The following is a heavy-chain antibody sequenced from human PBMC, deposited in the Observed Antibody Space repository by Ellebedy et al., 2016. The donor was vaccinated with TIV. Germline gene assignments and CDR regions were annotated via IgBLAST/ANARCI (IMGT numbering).Heavy chain of an antibody. CDR3: ARQNLPDYGSGSFYPSDS. D-gene: IGHD3-10*01. V-gene: IGHV3-23*01. CDR1: GPSFSTYG. CDR2: ISASGTGT. J-gene: IGHJ4*02. Sequence: GGSLRLSXAASGPSFSTYGMSWVRQAPGKGLLWVSSISASGTGTYYADSVRGRFTISRDNSKNTLSLQMNSLRAEDTATYYCARQNLPDYGSGSFYPSDSWGQGTLVTVSS.